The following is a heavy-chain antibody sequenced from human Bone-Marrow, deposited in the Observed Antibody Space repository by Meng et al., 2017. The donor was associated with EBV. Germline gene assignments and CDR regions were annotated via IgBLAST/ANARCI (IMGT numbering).Heavy chain of an antibody. CDR1: GLTFSSYS. V-gene: IGHV3-21*01. CDR3: ASLEYQHT. D-gene: IGHD2-2*01. J-gene: IGHJ4*02. CDR2: ISSSSSYI. Sequence: EVQLVXSXXXXXKPXGXLRLSCAASGLTFSSYSMNWVRQAPGKGLEWVSSISSSSSYIYYADSVKGRFTISRDNAKNSLYLQMNSLRAEDTAVYYCASLEYQHTWGQGTLVTVSS.